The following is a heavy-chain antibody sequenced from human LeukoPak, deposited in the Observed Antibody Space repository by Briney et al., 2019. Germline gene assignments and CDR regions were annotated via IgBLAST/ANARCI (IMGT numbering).Heavy chain of an antibody. V-gene: IGHV1-69*04. CDR3: ARDLREAVAGDYWYFDL. D-gene: IGHD6-19*01. CDR2: IIPILGIT. J-gene: IGHJ2*01. Sequence: GASVKVSCKASGITFSSYAISWVRQAPGQGLEWMGRIIPILGITNYAQKFQGRVTITADKSTSTAYMELSSLRSEDTAVYYCARDLREAVAGDYWYFDLWGRGTLVTVSS. CDR1: GITFSSYA.